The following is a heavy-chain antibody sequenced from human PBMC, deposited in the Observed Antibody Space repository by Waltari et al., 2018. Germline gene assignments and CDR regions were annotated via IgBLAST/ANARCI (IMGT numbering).Heavy chain of an antibody. CDR3: ARGGGGDWEWFDP. J-gene: IGHJ5*02. V-gene: IGHV4-59*01. CDR1: GRSLSGFC. CDR2: IYYTGST. D-gene: IGHD2-21*02. Sequence: QVQLQESGPSLLKPSETLSLICTVSGRSLSGFCWSWVRQPPGKGLDWIGYIYYTGSTNFNPPRKSRVTMSVDTSKNQFSLKLSSVTAADTAFYYCARGGGGDWEWFDPWGQGTLVTVSS.